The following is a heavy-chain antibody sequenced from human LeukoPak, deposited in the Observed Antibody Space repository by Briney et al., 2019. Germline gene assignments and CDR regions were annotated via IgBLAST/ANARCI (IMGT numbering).Heavy chain of an antibody. Sequence: PSETLSLTCSVSGGSISNYFWGWLRQPAGKGLEWVGRLSASGTTNYNPSLRSRVTISVDTSKNQFSLKLSSVTAADTAVYYCASEGYDILTGYYSNYYYGMDVWGQGTTVTVSS. CDR3: ASEGYDILTGYYSNYYYGMDV. D-gene: IGHD3-9*01. J-gene: IGHJ6*02. CDR2: LSASGTT. CDR1: GGSISNYF. V-gene: IGHV4-4*07.